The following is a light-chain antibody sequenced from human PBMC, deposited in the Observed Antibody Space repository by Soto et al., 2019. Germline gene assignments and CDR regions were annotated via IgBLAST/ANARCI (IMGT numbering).Light chain of an antibody. CDR1: QTVGSTY. V-gene: IGKV3-20*01. CDR2: EAS. CDR3: QLFGTSPRYT. Sequence: EILLTQSPGTLSLSPGERATVSCRTSQTVGSTYLAWYQQKPGQAPRLLIYEASRRATGIPGRFSGSGSGTDFTLTISRLEPEEFAVYYCQLFGTSPRYTFGQGTTLEI. J-gene: IGKJ2*01.